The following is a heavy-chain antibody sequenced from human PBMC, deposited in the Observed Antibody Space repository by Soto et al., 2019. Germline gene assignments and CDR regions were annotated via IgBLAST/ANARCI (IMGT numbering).Heavy chain of an antibody. CDR2: FVTTGDT. CDR1: GFTFSNYD. J-gene: IGHJ6*02. Sequence: VQLVESGGGLVQPGGSLRLSCVASGFTFSNYDMHWVRQPTGKGLEWVSTFVTTGDTYYPGSVKGRFTISRENAKNSLYLQMNSLRAEDTAVYYCARSSWNYGMDVWGQGTTVTVSS. D-gene: IGHD2-15*01. V-gene: IGHV3-13*01. CDR3: ARSSWNYGMDV.